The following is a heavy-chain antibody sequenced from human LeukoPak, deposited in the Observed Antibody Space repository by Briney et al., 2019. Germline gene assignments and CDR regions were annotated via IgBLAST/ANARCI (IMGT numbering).Heavy chain of an antibody. CDR3: ARGRVLLWFGERSNWFDP. Sequence: PSETRSLTCAVYGGSFSGYYWSWIRQPPGNGLEWIGEINHSGSTNYNPSLKSRVTISVDTSKNQFSLKLSSVTAADTAVYYCARGRVLLWFGERSNWFDPWGQGTLVTVSS. CDR1: GGSFSGYY. CDR2: INHSGST. V-gene: IGHV4-34*01. J-gene: IGHJ5*02. D-gene: IGHD3-10*01.